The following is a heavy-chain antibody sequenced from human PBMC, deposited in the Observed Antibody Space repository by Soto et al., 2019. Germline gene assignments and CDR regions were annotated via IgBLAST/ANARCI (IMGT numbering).Heavy chain of an antibody. J-gene: IGHJ6*04. V-gene: IGHV3-74*01. CDR2: INSDGSST. CDR3: ARDSVTIFTLDV. D-gene: IGHD3-9*01. CDR1: GFTFSSYW. Sequence: GSLRLSCAASGFTFSSYWMHWVRQAPGKGLVWVSRINSDGSSTSYADSVKGRFTISRDNAKNTLYLQMNSLRAEDTAVYYCARDSVTIFTLDVWGKGTTVTVSS.